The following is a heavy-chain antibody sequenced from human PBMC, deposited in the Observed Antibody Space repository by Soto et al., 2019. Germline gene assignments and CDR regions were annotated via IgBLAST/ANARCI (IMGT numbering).Heavy chain of an antibody. CDR3: ARLNSFPSVAGTILFDY. CDR2: IYYSGST. CDR1: GGSISSYY. Sequence: SETLSLTCTVSGGSISSYYWSWIRQPPGKGLEWIGYIYYSGSTNYNPSLKSRVTISVDTSKNQFSLKLSSVTAADTAVYYCARLNSFPSVAGTILFDYWGQGTLVTVSS. V-gene: IGHV4-59*08. J-gene: IGHJ4*02. D-gene: IGHD6-19*01.